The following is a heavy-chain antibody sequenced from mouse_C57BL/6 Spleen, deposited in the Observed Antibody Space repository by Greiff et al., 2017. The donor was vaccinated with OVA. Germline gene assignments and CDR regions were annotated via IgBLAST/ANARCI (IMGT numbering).Heavy chain of an antibody. Sequence: VQLQQSGPGLVLPSQSLSITCTVSGFSLTSYGVHWVRQSPGKGLEWLGVIWSGGSTDYNAAFISRLSISKDNSKSQVFFKMNSLQADDTAIYYCARNGPQTGAYAMDYWGQGTSVTVSS. CDR3: ARNGPQTGAYAMDY. V-gene: IGHV2-2*01. CDR2: IWSGGST. CDR1: GFSLTSYG. D-gene: IGHD4-1*01. J-gene: IGHJ4*01.